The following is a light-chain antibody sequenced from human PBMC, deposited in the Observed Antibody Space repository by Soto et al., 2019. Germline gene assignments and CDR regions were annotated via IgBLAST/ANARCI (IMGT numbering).Light chain of an antibody. CDR3: QSYDSSLTVV. V-gene: IGLV1-40*01. CDR1: VSNIGAGYD. CDR2: SDN. Sequence: QSVLTQPPSVSGAPGQRVTISCTGSVSNIGAGYDVHWYRQLPGTAPRVLIFSDNDRPSGVPDRFSVSKSGTSASLAITGLQAEDEGDYYCQSYDSSLTVVFGGGTKLTVL. J-gene: IGLJ2*01.